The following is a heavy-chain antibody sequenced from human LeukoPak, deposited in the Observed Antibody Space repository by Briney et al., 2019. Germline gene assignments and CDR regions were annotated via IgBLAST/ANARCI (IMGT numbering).Heavy chain of an antibody. CDR1: GYTFTSYG. CDR2: ISAYNGNT. V-gene: IGHV1-18*01. Sequence: GASVKVSCKASGYTFTSYGISWVRQAPGQGLEWMGWISAYNGNTNYAQKLQGRVTMTTDTSTSTAYMELRSLRSDDTAVYYCARLTMVRGVPHFDYWGQGTLVTVSS. J-gene: IGHJ4*02. CDR3: ARLTMVRGVPHFDY. D-gene: IGHD3-10*01.